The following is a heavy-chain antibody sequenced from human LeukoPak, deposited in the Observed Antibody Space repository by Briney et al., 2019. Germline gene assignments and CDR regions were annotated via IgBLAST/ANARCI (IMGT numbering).Heavy chain of an antibody. Sequence: SETLSLTCTVSGGSISSYYWSWIRQPPEKGLEWIGYIYYSGSTNYNPSLKSRVTISVDTSKNQFSLKLSSVTAADTAVYYCASFRDGSHFDYWGQGTLVTVSS. J-gene: IGHJ4*02. CDR2: IYYSGST. V-gene: IGHV4-59*01. D-gene: IGHD5-24*01. CDR1: GGSISSYY. CDR3: ASFRDGSHFDY.